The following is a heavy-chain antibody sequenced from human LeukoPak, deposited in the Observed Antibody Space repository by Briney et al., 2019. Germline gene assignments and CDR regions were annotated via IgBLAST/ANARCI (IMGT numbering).Heavy chain of an antibody. J-gene: IGHJ3*02. V-gene: IGHV5-51*01. D-gene: IGHD3-22*01. CDR3: XXXXXGNTMIVNDAFDI. Sequence: GESLKISCKGSGYSFTSYWIGWVRQMPGKGLEWMGIIYPGDSDTRYSPSFQGQVTISADKSISTAYLQWSSLKASDTAMYYCXXXXXGNTMIVNDAFDIWGQGTMVTVSS. CDR2: IYPGDSDT. CDR1: GYSFTSYW.